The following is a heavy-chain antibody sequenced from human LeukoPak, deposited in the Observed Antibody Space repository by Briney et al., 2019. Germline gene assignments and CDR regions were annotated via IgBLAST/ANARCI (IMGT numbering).Heavy chain of an antibody. V-gene: IGHV1-18*01. CDR2: ISAYNGNT. CDR3: AIPTPAGILDY. D-gene: IGHD6-13*01. CDR1: GYTFTSYG. Sequence: ASVKVSCKAPGYTFTSYGISWVRQAPGQGLEWMGWISAYNGNTNYAQKLQGRVTMTTDTSTSTAYMELRSLRSDDTAVYYCAIPTPAGILDYWGQGTLVTVSS. J-gene: IGHJ4*02.